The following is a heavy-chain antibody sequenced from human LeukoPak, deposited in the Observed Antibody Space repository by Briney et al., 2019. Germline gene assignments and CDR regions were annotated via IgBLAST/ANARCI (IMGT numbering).Heavy chain of an antibody. CDR3: AKVRDVAGLSYYYYGMDV. Sequence: PGGSLRLSCAASGFTCSSYAMSWVRQAPGKGLEWVSAISGSGGSTYYADSVKGRFTISRDNSKNTLYLQMNSLRAEDTAVYYCAKVRDVAGLSYYYYGMDVWGQGTTVTVSS. CDR1: GFTCSSYA. CDR2: ISGSGGST. V-gene: IGHV3-23*01. J-gene: IGHJ6*02. D-gene: IGHD6-19*01.